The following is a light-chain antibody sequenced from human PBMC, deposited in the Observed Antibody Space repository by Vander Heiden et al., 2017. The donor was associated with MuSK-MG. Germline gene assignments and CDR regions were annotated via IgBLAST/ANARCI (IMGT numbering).Light chain of an antibody. V-gene: IGKV1-33*01. J-gene: IGKJ5*01. CDR3: QQYDNLPIT. Sequence: DIQMTQLPSSLSASVGDRVTITCQASQEISNYLNWYQQKPGKAPKLLIYDASNLETGVPSRFSGSGSGTDFTFTISSLQPEDIATYYCQQYDNLPITFGQGTQLEIK. CDR2: DAS. CDR1: QEISNY.